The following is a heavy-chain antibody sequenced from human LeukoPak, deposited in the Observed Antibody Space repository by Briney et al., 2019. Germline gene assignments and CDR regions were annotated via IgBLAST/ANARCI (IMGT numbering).Heavy chain of an antibody. Sequence: PGGTLRLSCAASGFIFNNYGLIWVRQAPGKGLEWVSAISNDGGGTTYADSLKGRFTISRENAKNSVFLDLNNVRAEDTAVYYCAGGRGKRITMFRVFDYWGQGTQVIVSS. CDR3: AGGRGKRITMFRVFDY. CDR2: ISNDGGGT. V-gene: IGHV3-23*01. D-gene: IGHD3-10*01. CDR1: GFIFNNYG. J-gene: IGHJ4*02.